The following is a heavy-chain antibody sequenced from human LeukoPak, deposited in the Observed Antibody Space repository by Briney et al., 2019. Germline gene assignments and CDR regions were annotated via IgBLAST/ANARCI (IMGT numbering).Heavy chain of an antibody. V-gene: IGHV1-2*02. J-gene: IGHJ3*02. CDR1: GYTFTGYY. D-gene: IGHD3-10*01. Sequence: ASVKVSCKASGYTFTGYYMHWVRQAPGQGLEWMGWINPNSGGTNYAQKFRGRVTMTRDTSISTAYMELSRLRSDDTAVYYCASSITMVRRKGDAFDIWGQGTMVTVSS. CDR2: INPNSGGT. CDR3: ASSITMVRRKGDAFDI.